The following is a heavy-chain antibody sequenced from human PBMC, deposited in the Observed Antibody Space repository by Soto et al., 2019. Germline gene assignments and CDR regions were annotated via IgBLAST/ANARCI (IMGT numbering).Heavy chain of an antibody. Sequence: PSETLSLTCTVSGGSISSYYWSWIRQPPGKGLEWIGYIYYSGSTNYNPSLKSRVTISVDTSKNQFSLKLSSVTAADTAVYYCARWWRGDGYKANNWFDPWGQGTLVTVSS. CDR1: GGSISSYY. J-gene: IGHJ5*02. V-gene: IGHV4-59*01. D-gene: IGHD5-12*01. CDR2: IYYSGST. CDR3: ARWWRGDGYKANNWFDP.